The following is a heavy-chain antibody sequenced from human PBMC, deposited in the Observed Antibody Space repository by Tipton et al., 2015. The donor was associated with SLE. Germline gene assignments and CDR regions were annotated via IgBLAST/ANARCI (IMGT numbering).Heavy chain of an antibody. CDR3: AKGGSSGPWGYFQH. CDR1: GFTFSSYS. J-gene: IGHJ1*01. CDR2: ISGSGGST. V-gene: IGHV3-23*01. D-gene: IGHD6-19*01. Sequence: SLRLSCAASGFTFSSYSMNWVRQAPGKGLEWVSAISGSGGSTYYADSVKGRFTISRDNSKNTLYLQMNSLRAEDTAVYYCAKGGSSGPWGYFQHWGQGTLVTASS.